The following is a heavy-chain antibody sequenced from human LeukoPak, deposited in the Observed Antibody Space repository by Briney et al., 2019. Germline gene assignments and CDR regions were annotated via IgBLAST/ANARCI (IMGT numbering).Heavy chain of an antibody. J-gene: IGHJ4*02. D-gene: IGHD6-13*01. CDR1: GYIFTSYY. CDR3: ARDEAGRGGSFDY. V-gene: IGHV1-46*01. CDR2: INPSGGST. Sequence: ASVKVSCKASGYIFTSYYMHWVRQAPGQGLEWMGIINPSGGSTSYAQKFQGRVTMTRDMSTNTVYMELSSLRSEDTAVYYCARDEAGRGGSFDYWGRGTLVTVSS.